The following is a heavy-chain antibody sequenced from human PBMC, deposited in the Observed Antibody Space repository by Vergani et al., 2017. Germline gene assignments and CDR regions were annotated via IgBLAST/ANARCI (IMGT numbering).Heavy chain of an antibody. J-gene: IGHJ3*02. D-gene: IGHD6-19*01. V-gene: IGHV3-23*01. CDR2: LRASDRRT. CDR3: AKVGPTEVAGTFGAFDI. CDR1: GFTFIMHA. Sequence: EVQLLESGGDLVQPGRSLRLSCAASGFTFIMHAMSWVRQAPGKGLEWVSTLRASDRRTHYADSVKGRFTISRDISKDTLFLHMNSLRPEDTAVYYCAKVGPTEVAGTFGAFDIWGQGTMVTVSS.